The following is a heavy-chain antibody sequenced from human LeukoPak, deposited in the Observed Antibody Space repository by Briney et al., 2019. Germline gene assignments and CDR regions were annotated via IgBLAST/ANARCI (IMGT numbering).Heavy chain of an antibody. J-gene: IGHJ4*02. CDR1: GGSISNYY. CDR2: IYYSGTT. CDR3: ARDSLAVRHFDY. V-gene: IGHV4-39*07. D-gene: IGHD6-6*01. Sequence: PSETLSLTCTVSGGSISNYYWSWIRQPPGKGLEWIGSIYYSGTTYYNPSLRSRVTISLDTSKNQFSLKVSSVIAADTAVYYCARDSLAVRHFDYWGQGFLVTVSS.